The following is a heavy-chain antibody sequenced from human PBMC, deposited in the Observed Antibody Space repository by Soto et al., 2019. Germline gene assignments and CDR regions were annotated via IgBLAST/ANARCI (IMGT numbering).Heavy chain of an antibody. CDR2: ISYDGSNK. CDR3: AKERDSSGPDYYGMDV. J-gene: IGHJ6*02. V-gene: IGHV3-30*18. Sequence: GGSLRLSCAASGFTFSSYGMHWVRQAPGKGLEWVAVISYDGSNKYYADSVKGRFTISRDNSKNTLYLQMNSLRAEDTAVYYCAKERDSSGPDYYGMDVWGQGTTVTVSS. D-gene: IGHD3-22*01. CDR1: GFTFSSYG.